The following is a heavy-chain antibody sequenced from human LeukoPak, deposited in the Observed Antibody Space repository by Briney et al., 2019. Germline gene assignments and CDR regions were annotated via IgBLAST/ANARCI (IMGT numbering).Heavy chain of an antibody. Sequence: GASVKVSCKASGYTFTGYYTHWVRQAPGQGLEWMGWINPNSGGTKYAQKFQGRVTMTRDTSISTAYMELTRLRSDDTAVYYCAREPFSGGWDYGAQETRASVSP. CDR1: GYTFTGYY. CDR2: INPNSGGT. CDR3: AREPFSGGWDY. D-gene: IGHD6-19*01. J-gene: IGHJ4*02. V-gene: IGHV1-2*02.